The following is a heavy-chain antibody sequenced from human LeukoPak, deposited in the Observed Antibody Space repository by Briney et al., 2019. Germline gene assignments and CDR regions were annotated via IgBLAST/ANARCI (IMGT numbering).Heavy chain of an antibody. V-gene: IGHV1-46*01. Sequence: TSVKVSCKASGYTFTSYAMNWVRQAPGQGLEWMGIINPSGGSTSYAQKFQGRVTMTRDTSTSTVYMELSSLRSEDTAVYYCAGGCSSTSCYTGDYYYYYYMDVWGKGTTVTVSS. CDR2: INPSGGST. D-gene: IGHD2-2*02. CDR1: GYTFTSYA. J-gene: IGHJ6*03. CDR3: AGGCSSTSCYTGDYYYYYYMDV.